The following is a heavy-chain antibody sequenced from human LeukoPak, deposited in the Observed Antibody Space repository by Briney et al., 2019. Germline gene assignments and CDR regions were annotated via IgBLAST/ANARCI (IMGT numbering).Heavy chain of an antibody. Sequence: WASVKVSCKASGGTFSSYAISWVRQAPGQGLEWMGGIIPIFGTANYAQKFQGRVTITADESTSTAYMELSSLRSEDTAVYYCASAESSSGYYSRDYFDYWGQGTLVTVFS. CDR1: GGTFSSYA. CDR2: IIPIFGTA. J-gene: IGHJ4*02. V-gene: IGHV1-69*13. D-gene: IGHD3-22*01. CDR3: ASAESSSGYYSRDYFDY.